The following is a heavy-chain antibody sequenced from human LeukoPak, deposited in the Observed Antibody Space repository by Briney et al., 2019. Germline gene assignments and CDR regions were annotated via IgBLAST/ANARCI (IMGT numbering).Heavy chain of an antibody. CDR1: GFTFSSYG. CDR3: AKDRRYCSSTSCYGPREFDP. Sequence: GGSLRLSXAASGFTFSSYGMHWVRQAPGKGLEWVAFIRYDGSNKYYADSVKGRFTISRDNSKNTLYLQMNSLRAEDTAVYYCAKDRRYCSSTSCYGPREFDPWGQGTLVTVSS. D-gene: IGHD2-2*01. J-gene: IGHJ5*02. CDR2: IRYDGSNK. V-gene: IGHV3-30*02.